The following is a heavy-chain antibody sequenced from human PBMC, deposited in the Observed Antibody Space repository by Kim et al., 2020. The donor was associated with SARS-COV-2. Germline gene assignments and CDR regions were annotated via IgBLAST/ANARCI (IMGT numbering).Heavy chain of an antibody. CDR1: GFTVSSNY. CDR2: IYSGGST. Sequence: GGSLRLSCAASGFTVSSNYMSWVRQAPGKGLEWVSVIYSGGSTYYADSVKGRFTISRDNSKNTLYLQMNSLRAEDTAVYYCARDSLGYCSGGSCPGRDPFDIWGQGTMVTVSS. CDR3: ARDSLGYCSGGSCPGRDPFDI. D-gene: IGHD2-15*01. V-gene: IGHV3-66*01. J-gene: IGHJ3*02.